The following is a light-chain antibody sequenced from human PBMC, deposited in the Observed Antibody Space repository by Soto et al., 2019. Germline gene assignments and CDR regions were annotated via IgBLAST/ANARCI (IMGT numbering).Light chain of an antibody. CDR2: EVS. CDR3: SSYAGSKGV. CDR1: SSDVGGYNY. J-gene: IGLJ1*01. V-gene: IGLV2-8*01. Sequence: QSALAQPPSASLSPGQSVTISCTGTSSDVGGYNYVSWYQQHPGKAPQLMIYEVSKRPSGVPDRFSGSKSGNTASLTVSGLQAEDEADYYCSSYAGSKGVFGTGTKVTVL.